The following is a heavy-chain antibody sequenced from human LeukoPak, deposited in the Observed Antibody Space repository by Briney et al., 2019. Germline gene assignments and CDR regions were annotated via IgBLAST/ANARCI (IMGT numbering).Heavy chain of an antibody. CDR2: ITISTGII. J-gene: IGHJ4*02. Sequence: GGSLRLSCAASGFTFSDYNMNWVRQAPGKGLEWVAYITISTGIIYYADSVKGRFTISRDNAKNSLYLQMNSLSAEDTAVYYCARETPYSSSWTVFDYWGQGTLVTVSS. D-gene: IGHD6-13*01. CDR3: ARETPYSSSWTVFDY. V-gene: IGHV3-48*01. CDR1: GFTFSDYN.